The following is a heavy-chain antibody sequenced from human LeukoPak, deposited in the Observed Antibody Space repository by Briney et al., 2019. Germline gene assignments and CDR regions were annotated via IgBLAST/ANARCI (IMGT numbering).Heavy chain of an antibody. J-gene: IGHJ4*02. V-gene: IGHV1-18*01. D-gene: IGHD3-22*01. Sequence: GASVKVSCKASGYTFTSYGISWVRQAPGQALEWMGWISGYNGNTTYAQKLQGRVTMTTDTSTSTAYMELRSLRSDDTAVYYCAREFHSSGYYHYFHYWGQGTLVTVSS. CDR1: GYTFTSYG. CDR2: ISGYNGNT. CDR3: AREFHSSGYYHYFHY.